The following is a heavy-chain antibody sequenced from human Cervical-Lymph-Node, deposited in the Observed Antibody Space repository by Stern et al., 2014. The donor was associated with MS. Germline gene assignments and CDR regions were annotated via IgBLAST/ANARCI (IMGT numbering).Heavy chain of an antibody. J-gene: IGHJ4*02. CDR3: ARVHTAVLSPFDY. CDR1: GYTFTNYL. D-gene: IGHD5-18*01. Sequence: VQLVQSGAEVKKHGESLKISCKGSGYTFTNYLIAWVRQMPGKGLEWMGIIYPGDSDTTYSPSFQGQVTISADKSISAAYLQWSSLKASDTAIYYCARVHTAVLSPFDYWGQGTLVTVSS. V-gene: IGHV5-51*01. CDR2: IYPGDSDT.